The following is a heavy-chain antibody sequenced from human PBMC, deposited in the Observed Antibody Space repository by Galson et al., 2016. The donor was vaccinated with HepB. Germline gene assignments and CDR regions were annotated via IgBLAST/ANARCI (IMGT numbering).Heavy chain of an antibody. CDR2: VCHSGST. Sequence: SETLSLTCAVSGGSIRGITWWSWVRQPPGQGLQWIGEVCHSGSTNYNPSLKSRVTISVDMSKNQFALNLRSVTAADTAVYYCARWHFSAGDYWGQGILVTVSS. D-gene: IGHD2/OR15-2a*01. CDR1: GGSIRGITW. J-gene: IGHJ4*02. V-gene: IGHV4-4*02. CDR3: ARWHFSAGDY.